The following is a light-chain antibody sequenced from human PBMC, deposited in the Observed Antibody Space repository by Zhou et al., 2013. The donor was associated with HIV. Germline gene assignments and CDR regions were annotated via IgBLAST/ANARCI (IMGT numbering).Light chain of an antibody. V-gene: IGKV1-5*03. J-gene: IGKJ2*01. Sequence: DIQMTQSPSSVSASVGDRVTITCRASQGISSWLAWYQQKPGKAPKLLIYKASSLESGVPSRFSGSGSGTEFTLTISSLQPDDFATYFCQEYNSYPMYTFGQGTKLEIK. CDR1: QGISSW. CDR2: KAS. CDR3: QEYNSYPMYT.